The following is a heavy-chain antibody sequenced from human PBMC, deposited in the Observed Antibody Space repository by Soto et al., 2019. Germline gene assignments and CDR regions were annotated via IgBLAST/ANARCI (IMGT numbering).Heavy chain of an antibody. V-gene: IGHV4-39*01. CDR2: IYYSGST. Sequence: ETLSLTCTVAGGSISSYYWSWIRQPPGRGLEWIGSIYYSGSTYYNPSLNSRVTISVDTSKNQFSLKLSSVTAADTAVYYCARHKPNSSGWYYYGMDVWGQGTTVTVSS. CDR3: ARHKPNSSGWYYYGMDV. CDR1: GGSISSYY. J-gene: IGHJ6*02. D-gene: IGHD6-19*01.